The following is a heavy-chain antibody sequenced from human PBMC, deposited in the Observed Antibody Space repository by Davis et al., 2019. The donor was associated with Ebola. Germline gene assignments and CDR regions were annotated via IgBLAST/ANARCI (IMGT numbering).Heavy chain of an antibody. J-gene: IGHJ4*02. D-gene: IGHD6-19*01. V-gene: IGHV3-23*01. CDR2: ISGSGGST. CDR1: GFTFSGSA. Sequence: GGSLRLSCAASGFTFSGSAMHWVRQAPGKGLEWVSAISGSGGSTYYADSVKGRFTISRDNSKNTLYLQMNSLRAEDTAVYYCARDPGYSSGWYVGDYWGQGTLVTVSS. CDR3: ARDPGYSSGWYVGDY.